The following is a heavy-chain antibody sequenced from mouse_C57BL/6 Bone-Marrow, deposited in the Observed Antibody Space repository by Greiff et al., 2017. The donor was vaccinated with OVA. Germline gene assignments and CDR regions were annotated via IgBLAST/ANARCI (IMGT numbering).Heavy chain of an antibody. D-gene: IGHD1-1*01. J-gene: IGHJ2*01. CDR2: IYPGDGDT. CDR3: AIVDYYGPRFDS. Sequence: QVQLQQSGPELVKPGASVKISCKASGYAFSSSWMNWVKQRPGKGLEWIGRIYPGDGDTNYNGKFKGKATLTADKSSSTAYMQLSSLTSEDSAVYFCAIVDYYGPRFDSWGQGTTLTVSS. CDR1: GYAFSSSW. V-gene: IGHV1-82*01.